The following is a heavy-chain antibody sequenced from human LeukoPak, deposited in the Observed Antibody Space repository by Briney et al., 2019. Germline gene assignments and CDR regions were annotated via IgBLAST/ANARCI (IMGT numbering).Heavy chain of an antibody. D-gene: IGHD3-16*01. CDR3: ARGEFGEVLDF. CDR2: ISPNTGDA. CDR1: GYTFTGYY. V-gene: IGHV1-2*07. J-gene: IGHJ4*02. Sequence: ASVKVSCKASGYTFTGYYMHWVRQAPGRGLEWMGWISPNTGDANYAHNFRGRVTMTRDTSISAAYMELSSLRSEDAAVYYCARGEFGEVLDFWGQGSLVSVSS.